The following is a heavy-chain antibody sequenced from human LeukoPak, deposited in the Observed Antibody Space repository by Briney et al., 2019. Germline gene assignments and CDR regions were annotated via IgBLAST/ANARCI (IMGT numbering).Heavy chain of an antibody. CDR1: GYKFTEDY. D-gene: IGHD4-23*01. V-gene: IGHV1-2*02. J-gene: IGHJ4*02. CDR2: INPDSGFT. CDR3: APIPEPCPSRWKL. Sequence: GASVKDCCKASGYKFTEDYMHCVRQAPGQGLEFMGCINPDSGFTNYAQKFKGRVTMTRDTSISTAYLEVRSLTSEDTAVYYCAPIPEPCPSRWKLWAPEPLFTVSS.